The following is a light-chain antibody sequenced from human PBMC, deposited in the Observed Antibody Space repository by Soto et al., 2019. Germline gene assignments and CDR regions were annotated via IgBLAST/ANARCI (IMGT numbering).Light chain of an antibody. CDR1: QDIKNN. Sequence: DNQMTQSPSSLSASVGDRVTITCQASQDIKNNLNWYQQNPGKAPKLLIYGASNLETGVPSRFSGGGSGTDFTFTITSLQPEDFATYYCQQYDSLARCTFGGGTKVEI. V-gene: IGKV1-33*01. CDR2: GAS. CDR3: QQYDSLARCT. J-gene: IGKJ4*01.